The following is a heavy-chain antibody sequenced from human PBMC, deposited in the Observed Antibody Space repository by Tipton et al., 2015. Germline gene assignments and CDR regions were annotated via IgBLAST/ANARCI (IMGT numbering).Heavy chain of an antibody. V-gene: IGHV4-39*01. J-gene: IGHJ4*02. CDR3: ACQDYDLLSRDYPAIDY. CDR1: GGSISSSNHY. Sequence: TLSLTCTVSGGSISSSNHYWGWIRQPPGKGLEWIGSIYYNGDTYYTPSLKSPVTISIDTSKNQFSLELSSVTAADTALYYCACQDYDLLSRDYPAIDYWGQGTLVIVSS. CDR2: IYYNGDT. D-gene: IGHD3-3*01.